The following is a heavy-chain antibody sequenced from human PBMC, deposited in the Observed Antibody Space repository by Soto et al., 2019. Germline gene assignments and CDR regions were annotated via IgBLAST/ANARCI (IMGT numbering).Heavy chain of an antibody. CDR2: IYYSGST. CDR1: GGSISSGDYY. Sequence: SETLSLTCTVSGGSISSGDYYWSWIRQPPGKGLEWIGYIYYSGSTYYNPSLKSRVTISVDTSKNQLSLKLSSVTAADTAVYYCARDSPHYYGSGPGVWGQGTTVTVSS. J-gene: IGHJ6*02. D-gene: IGHD3-10*01. CDR3: ARDSPHYYGSGPGV. V-gene: IGHV4-30-4*01.